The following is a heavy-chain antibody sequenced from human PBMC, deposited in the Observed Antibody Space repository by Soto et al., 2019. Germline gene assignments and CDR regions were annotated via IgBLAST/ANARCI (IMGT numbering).Heavy chain of an antibody. CDR1: GYTFTSYG. D-gene: IGHD3-9*01. V-gene: IGHV1-18*01. J-gene: IGHJ4*02. CDR3: AAEYYDILTGGDYFDY. Sequence: QVQLVQSGAEVKKPGASVKVSCKASGYTFTSYGISWVRQAPGQGLEWMGWISAYNGNTNHAQKLQGRVTMTTDTSTSTAYMELRSLRSDDTAVYYCAAEYYDILTGGDYFDYWGQGTLVTVSS. CDR2: ISAYNGNT.